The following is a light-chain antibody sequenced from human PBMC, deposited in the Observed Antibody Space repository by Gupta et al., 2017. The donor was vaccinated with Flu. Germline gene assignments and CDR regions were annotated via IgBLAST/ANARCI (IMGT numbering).Light chain of an antibody. CDR3: CSYAGSSVWV. J-gene: IGLJ3*02. V-gene: IGLV2-23*01. Sequence: SITISCTGTSSDVGSYNLVSWYQHHPGKAPKLMISETSKRPSGVSIRFSGSKSGNTASLTISGLLADDEADYYCCSYAGSSVWVFGGGTKLTVL. CDR1: SSDVGSYNL. CDR2: ETS.